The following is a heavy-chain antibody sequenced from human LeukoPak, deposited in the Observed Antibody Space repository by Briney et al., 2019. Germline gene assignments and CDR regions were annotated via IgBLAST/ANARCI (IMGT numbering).Heavy chain of an antibody. V-gene: IGHV3-7*01. CDR1: GFTFSSYW. Sequence: PGGPLRLSCAASGFTFSSYWMSWVRQAPGKGLEGVANIKQDGSQKYYVDSVKGRFTISRHNAKNSLYLQMNSLRAEDTAVYYCSRDYYGSGIPHGMDVWGRGTRVTVPS. D-gene: IGHD3-10*01. J-gene: IGHJ6*02. CDR2: IKQDGSQK. CDR3: SRDYYGSGIPHGMDV.